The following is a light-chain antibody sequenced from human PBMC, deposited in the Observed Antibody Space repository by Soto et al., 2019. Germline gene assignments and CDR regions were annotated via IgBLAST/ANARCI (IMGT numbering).Light chain of an antibody. CDR1: RSLVYSDGNAY. CDR3: MQGTHWPPT. V-gene: IGKV2-30*01. Sequence: EVVMTQSPLSLPVTLGQPASISCRSSRSLVYSDGNAYLNWFHQRPGESPRRLIYRVSNRDSGVPDRCSGSGSDTYFILKISRVEAEDGGGYYCMQGTHWPPTFGRGTQVEIK. CDR2: RVS. J-gene: IGKJ1*01.